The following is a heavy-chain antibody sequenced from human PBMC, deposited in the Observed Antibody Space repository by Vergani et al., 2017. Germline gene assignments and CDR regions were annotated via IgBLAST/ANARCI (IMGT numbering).Heavy chain of an antibody. CDR2: INPILGIA. V-gene: IGHV1-69*09. D-gene: IGHD6-13*01. J-gene: IGHJ6*02. Sequence: VQLVQSGAEVKKPGASVKVSCKASGYTFTGYYMHWVRQAPGQGLEWMGWINPILGIANYAQKFQGRVTITADKSTSTAYMELSSLRSEDTAVYYCARGGIAAAPPSYGMDVWGQGTTVTVSS. CDR1: GYTFTGYY. CDR3: ARGGIAAAPPSYGMDV.